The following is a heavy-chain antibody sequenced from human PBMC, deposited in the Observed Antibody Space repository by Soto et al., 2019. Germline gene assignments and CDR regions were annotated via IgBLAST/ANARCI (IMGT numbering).Heavy chain of an antibody. CDR2: IIPIFGTA. Sequence: GASVKVSCKASGGTFSSYAISCVRQAPGQGLEWMGGIIPIFGTANYAQKFQGRVTITADESTSTAYMELSSLRSEDTAVYYCARDYVSAKYSSSWYNWFDPWGQGTLVTVSS. CDR3: ARDYVSAKYSSSWYNWFDP. D-gene: IGHD6-13*01. J-gene: IGHJ5*02. CDR1: GGTFSSYA. V-gene: IGHV1-69*13.